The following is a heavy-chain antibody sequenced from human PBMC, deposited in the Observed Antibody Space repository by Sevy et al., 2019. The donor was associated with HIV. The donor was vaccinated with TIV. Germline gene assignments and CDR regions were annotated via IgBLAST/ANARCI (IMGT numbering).Heavy chain of an antibody. Sequence: GGSLRLSCAASGFTFSSYWMHWVRQAPGKGLVWVSRINSDGSSTLYADSVKGRFTISRDNAKNTLYLQMNSLRADDTAVYYCAKALNPALESMLEVNLRSLKGFDVWGQGTMVTVSS. J-gene: IGHJ3*01. D-gene: IGHD3-22*01. CDR2: INSDGSST. CDR1: GFTFSSYW. V-gene: IGHV3-74*01. CDR3: AKALNPALESMLEVNLRSLKGFDV.